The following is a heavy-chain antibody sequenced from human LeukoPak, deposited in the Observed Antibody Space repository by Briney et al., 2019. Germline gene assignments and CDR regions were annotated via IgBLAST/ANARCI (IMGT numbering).Heavy chain of an antibody. D-gene: IGHD3-22*01. CDR3: AREAVSSGYRTYYFDY. V-gene: IGHV3-33*01. CDR1: GFTFSSYG. J-gene: IGHJ4*02. Sequence: GALRLSCAASGFTFSSYGMHWVRQAPGKGLEWVAVIWYDGSNKYYADSVKGRFTISRDNSKNTLYLQMNSLRAEDTAVYYCAREAVSSGYRTYYFDYWGQGTLVTVSS. CDR2: IWYDGSNK.